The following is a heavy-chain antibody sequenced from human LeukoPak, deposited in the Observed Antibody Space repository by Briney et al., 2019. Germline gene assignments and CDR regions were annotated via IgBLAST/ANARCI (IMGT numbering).Heavy chain of an antibody. J-gene: IGHJ4*02. V-gene: IGHV4-30-4*01. CDR3: ARGRNYYGSGRQRDPLDY. D-gene: IGHD3-10*01. Sequence: SETLSLTCTVSGGSISSGDYYWSWIRQPPGKGLEWIGYIYYSGSTYYNPSLKSRVTISVDTSKNQFSLKLSSVTAADTAVYYCARGRNYYGSGRQRDPLDYWGQGTLVTVFS. CDR2: IYYSGST. CDR1: GGSISSGDYY.